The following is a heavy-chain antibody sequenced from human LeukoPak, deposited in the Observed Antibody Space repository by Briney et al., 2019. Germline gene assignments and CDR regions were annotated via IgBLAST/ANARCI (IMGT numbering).Heavy chain of an antibody. J-gene: IGHJ3*02. V-gene: IGHV4-34*01. Sequence: PSETLSLTCAGSFNSCYWSWIRQPPGKGLEWIGEISPGGTANYNPSLKSRVTISVDTSKNQFSLRLSSVTSADTAMYYCARNGRYCSSRCSGDAFGMWGQGTMVTVSS. CDR1: SFNSCY. CDR2: ISPGGTA. CDR3: ARNGRYCSSRCSGDAFGM. D-gene: IGHD2-2*01.